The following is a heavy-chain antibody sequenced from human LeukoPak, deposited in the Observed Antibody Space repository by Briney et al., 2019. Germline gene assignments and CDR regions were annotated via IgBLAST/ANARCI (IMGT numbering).Heavy chain of an antibody. CDR1: GFTFSSYE. Sequence: PGGSLRLSCAASGFTFSSYEMNWVRQAPGKGLEWVSGISWNSGSIGYADSVKGRFTISRDNAKNSLYLQMNSLRAEDTALYYCAKDVRFGELFHWGQGTLVTVSS. V-gene: IGHV3-9*01. J-gene: IGHJ1*01. D-gene: IGHD3-10*01. CDR3: AKDVRFGELFH. CDR2: ISWNSGSI.